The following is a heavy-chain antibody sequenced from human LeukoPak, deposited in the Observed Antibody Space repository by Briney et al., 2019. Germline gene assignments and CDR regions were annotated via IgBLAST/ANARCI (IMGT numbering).Heavy chain of an antibody. V-gene: IGHV4-59*01. CDR2: MYYSGST. D-gene: IGHD5-18*01. CDR1: AGAIRSYY. Sequence: SETLSLTCTVSAGAIRSYYWSWIRQPPGKGLEWIGYMYYSGSTYYNPSLKSRVTISVDMSKNQFPLNLSSVTAADTAVYYCARSTRGYIYGPFDYWGRGTLVTVSS. J-gene: IGHJ4*02. CDR3: ARSTRGYIYGPFDY.